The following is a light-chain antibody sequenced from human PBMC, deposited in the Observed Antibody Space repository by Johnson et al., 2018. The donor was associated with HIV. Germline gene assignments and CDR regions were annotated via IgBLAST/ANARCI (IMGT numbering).Light chain of an antibody. J-gene: IGLJ1*01. V-gene: IGLV1-51*02. CDR3: GTWKSSLSAGGV. CDR1: SSNIGNNY. CDR2: ENN. Sequence: QSVLTQPPSVSAAPGQKVTISCSGSSSNIGNNYVSWYQQLPGTAPKLLSYENNKRPSGIPDRFTGSKSGTSANLGITGLQPGDEADYYCGTWKSSLSAGGVFGTGTKVTVL.